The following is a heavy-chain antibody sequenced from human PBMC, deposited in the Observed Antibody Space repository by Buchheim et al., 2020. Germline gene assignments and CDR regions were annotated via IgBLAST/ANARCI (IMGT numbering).Heavy chain of an antibody. CDR3: ARGTPRYYFDF. V-gene: IGHV4-31*03. CDR1: GDSMERGGFY. J-gene: IGHJ4*02. CDR2: MYNSGST. D-gene: IGHD3-10*01. Sequence: QVQLQESGPGLVKPSQTLSLTCTVSGDSMERGGFYWNWIRQHPGMGLEFIGYMYNSGSTYFNPSLRSRGTILADTSKNQFSLKLSSVTAADTAVYFCARGTPRYYFDFWGQGTL.